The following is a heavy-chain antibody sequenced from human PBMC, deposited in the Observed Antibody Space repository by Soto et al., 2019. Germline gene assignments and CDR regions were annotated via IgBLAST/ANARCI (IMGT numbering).Heavy chain of an antibody. D-gene: IGHD3-3*02. J-gene: IGHJ4*02. CDR2: ISSSGNTI. CDR1: ELSFSANE. CDR3: ARSPFLECN. Sequence: GGALRPSCAACELSFSANEMIGVRQAPGKRLEWVSYISSSGNTIYYADSVKGRFTISRDNAKNSLFLQMNSLRVEDTAFYYCARSPFLECNWAQGTLVTASS. V-gene: IGHV3-48*03.